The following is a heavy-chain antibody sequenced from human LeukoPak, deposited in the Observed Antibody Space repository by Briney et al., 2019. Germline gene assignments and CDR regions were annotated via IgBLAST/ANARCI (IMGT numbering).Heavy chain of an antibody. D-gene: IGHD4-17*01. CDR3: AKGADSGDYTSFDY. Sequence: GGSLRLSCAASGFTFDDYAMHWVRQAPGKGLGWVSLFSGDGGSTNYADSVKGRFTISRDNGKNSLYLQMISLRTEDTALYYCAKGADSGDYTSFDYWGQGTLVTVSS. J-gene: IGHJ4*02. CDR2: FSGDGGST. V-gene: IGHV3-43*02. CDR1: GFTFDDYA.